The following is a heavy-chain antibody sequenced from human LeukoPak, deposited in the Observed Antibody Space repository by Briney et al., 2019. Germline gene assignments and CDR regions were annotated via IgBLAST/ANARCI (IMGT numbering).Heavy chain of an antibody. CDR3: ARGRNGLLWFGELLFGFDY. J-gene: IGHJ4*02. CDR2: IKQDGSEK. V-gene: IGHV3-7*01. CDR1: GFTFSSYW. Sequence: PGGSLRLSCAASGFTFSSYWMSWVRQAPGKGLEWEANIKQDGSEKYYVDSVKGRFTISRDNAKNSLYLQMNSLRAEDTAVYYCARGRNGLLWFGELLFGFDYWGQGTLVTVSS. D-gene: IGHD3-10*01.